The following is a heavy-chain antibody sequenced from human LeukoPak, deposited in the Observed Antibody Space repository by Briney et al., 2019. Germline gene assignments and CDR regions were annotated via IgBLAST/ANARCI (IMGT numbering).Heavy chain of an antibody. CDR1: GGTFRSYA. CDR3: ASTGSIAAAGTMTYFDY. J-gene: IGHJ4*02. CDR2: IIPIFGTA. V-gene: IGHV1-69*05. D-gene: IGHD6-13*01. Sequence: SVKVSCKASGGTFRSYAISWVRQAPGQGLEWLGRIIPIFGTANYAQKFQGRVTITTDESTSTAYMGLSSLRSEDTAVYYCASTGSIAAAGTMTYFDYWGQGTLVTVSS.